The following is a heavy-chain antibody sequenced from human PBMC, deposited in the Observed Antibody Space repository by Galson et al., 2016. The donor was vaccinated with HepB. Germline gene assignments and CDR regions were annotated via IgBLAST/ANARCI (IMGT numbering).Heavy chain of an antibody. CDR3: VRDHDWGFDY. CDR2: IRSRSNDRAI. Sequence: SLRLSCAVSGFTLSTYSTNWVRQAPGKGLEWIAYIRSRSNDRAIFYAGSVKGRFTISGDNADSMHLQMNSLRDEDTAVYYCVRDHDWGFDYWGQGALVTVSS. J-gene: IGHJ4*02. CDR1: GFTLSTYS. V-gene: IGHV3-48*02. D-gene: IGHD7-27*01.